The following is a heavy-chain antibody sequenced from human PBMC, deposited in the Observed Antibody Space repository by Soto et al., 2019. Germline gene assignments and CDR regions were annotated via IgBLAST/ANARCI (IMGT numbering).Heavy chain of an antibody. J-gene: IGHJ5*02. CDR1: GGSFSGYY. Sequence: PSEILSLTCAVYGGSFSGYYWSWIRQPPGKGLEWIGEINHSGSTNYNPSLKSRVTISVDTSKNQFSLKLSSVTAADTAVYYCARGRRSTDIVLIVYAIFNWFDPWGQGTLVPVSS. CDR3: ARGRRSTDIVLIVYAIFNWFDP. CDR2: INHSGST. V-gene: IGHV4-34*01. D-gene: IGHD2-8*01.